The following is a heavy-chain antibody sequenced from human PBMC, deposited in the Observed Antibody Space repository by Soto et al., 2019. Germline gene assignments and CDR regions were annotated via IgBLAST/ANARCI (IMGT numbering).Heavy chain of an antibody. CDR2: VYQSGTT. CDR1: GASISTSSDF. CDR3: AKDPQQLIVYFDY. Sequence: SETLSLTCSVSGASISTSSDFWGWIRQAPGKGLEWIGNVYQSGTTRLNPSLKSRVSIFVDRSKNQFSLELNSATAADRAVYYCAKDPQQLIVYFDYWGQGTQVTVSS. J-gene: IGHJ4*02. D-gene: IGHD6-13*01. V-gene: IGHV4-39*02.